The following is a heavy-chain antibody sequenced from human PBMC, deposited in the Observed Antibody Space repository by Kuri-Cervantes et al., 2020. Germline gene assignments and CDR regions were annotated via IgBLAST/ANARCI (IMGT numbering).Heavy chain of an antibody. J-gene: IGHJ4*02. V-gene: IGHV3-48*03. CDR3: ASPMDDFWSGYNY. Sequence: GGSLRLSCAASGFTFSSYEMNWVRQAPGKGLEWVSYISSSGSTIYYADSVKGRFTISRDNSKNTLYLQMNSLRAEDTAVYYCASPMDDFWSGYNYWGQGTRGTVSS. CDR2: ISSSGSTI. CDR1: GFTFSSYE. D-gene: IGHD3-3*01.